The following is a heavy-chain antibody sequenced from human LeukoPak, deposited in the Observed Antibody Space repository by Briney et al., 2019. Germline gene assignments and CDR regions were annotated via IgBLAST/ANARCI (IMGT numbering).Heavy chain of an antibody. Sequence: SETLSLTCTVSGGSISSSSYYWGWIRQPPGKGLEWIGSIYYSGSTYYNPSLKSRVTISVDTSKNQFSLKLSSVTAADTAVYYCARELVEMATITTHDGGIDYWGQGTLVTVSS. V-gene: IGHV4-39*07. J-gene: IGHJ4*02. CDR2: IYYSGST. CDR3: ARELVEMATITTHDGGIDY. CDR1: GGSISSSSYY. D-gene: IGHD5-24*01.